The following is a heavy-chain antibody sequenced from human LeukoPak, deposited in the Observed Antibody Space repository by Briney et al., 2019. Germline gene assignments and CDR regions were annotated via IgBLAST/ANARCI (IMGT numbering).Heavy chain of an antibody. V-gene: IGHV3-11*05. CDR1: GFTFSDHY. D-gene: IGHD2-2*01. CDR3: AKVRAPAAMFDYFDY. J-gene: IGHJ4*02. Sequence: KSGRSLRLSCVASGFTFSDHYLSWIRQAPGKGSEWVSYISSRSRYTDYADSVKGRFTNTRDNANNLLLLQMNSLRAEDTAVYYCAKVRAPAAMFDYFDYWGQGTLVTVSS. CDR2: ISSRSRYT.